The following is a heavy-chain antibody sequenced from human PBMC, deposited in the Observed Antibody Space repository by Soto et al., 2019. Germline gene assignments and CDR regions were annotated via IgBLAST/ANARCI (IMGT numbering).Heavy chain of an antibody. J-gene: IGHJ6*01. Sequence: ASVKVSCKASGYTFTSYSMHWVRQAPGQRLEWMGWLNVGNGNTKYSQKFQGRVTITRDTSASTAYMELSSLRSEDTAVYYCANEPYYYYDMDVWGQGTTVTVSS. CDR2: LNVGNGNT. CDR1: GYTFTSYS. V-gene: IGHV1-3*01. CDR3: ANEPYYYYDMDV.